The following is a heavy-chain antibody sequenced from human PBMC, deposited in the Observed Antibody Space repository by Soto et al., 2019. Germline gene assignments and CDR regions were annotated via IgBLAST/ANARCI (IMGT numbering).Heavy chain of an antibody. V-gene: IGHV1-18*01. Sequence: GASVKVSCKASGGTFSNSAISWVRQAPGQGLEWMGWISGYNGDTNYAQKFQDRVSMTIDTSTGTAYMELRSLTSDDTAIYYCAKNGQPPYYYYGLDVWGQGTKVTVSS. CDR3: AKNGQPPYYYYGLDV. J-gene: IGHJ6*02. D-gene: IGHD2-8*01. CDR1: GGTFSNSA. CDR2: ISGYNGDT.